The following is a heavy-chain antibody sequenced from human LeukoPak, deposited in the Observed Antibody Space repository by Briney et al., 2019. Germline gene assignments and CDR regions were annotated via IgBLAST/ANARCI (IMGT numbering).Heavy chain of an antibody. CDR2: INPSGSGT. J-gene: IGHJ3*02. V-gene: IGHV1-46*01. CDR1: GYTFISYY. D-gene: IGHD4-17*01. Sequence: ASVKVSCKASGYTFISYYMHWVRQAPGQGLEWMGIINPSGSGTTYAQRFQGRVTMTRDTSTSTVYMELSSLISEDTAVYYCARTPKSTTVTYAAFDIWGQGTMVTVSS. CDR3: ARTPKSTTVTYAAFDI.